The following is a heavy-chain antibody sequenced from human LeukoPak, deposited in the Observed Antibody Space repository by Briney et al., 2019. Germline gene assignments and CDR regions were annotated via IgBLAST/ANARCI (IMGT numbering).Heavy chain of an antibody. Sequence: SEILSLTCAVYGGSFSGYYWSWIRQPPGKGLEWIGEINHSGSTNYNPSLKSRVTISVDTSKNQFSLKLSSVTAADTAVYYCARGRYPHSWGQGTLVTVSS. CDR3: ARGRYPHS. CDR1: GGSFSGYY. D-gene: IGHD1-26*01. CDR2: INHSGST. V-gene: IGHV4-34*01. J-gene: IGHJ4*02.